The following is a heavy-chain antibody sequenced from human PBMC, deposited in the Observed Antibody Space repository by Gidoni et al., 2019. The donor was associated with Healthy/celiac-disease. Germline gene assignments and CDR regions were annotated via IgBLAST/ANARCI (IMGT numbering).Heavy chain of an antibody. J-gene: IGHJ4*02. Sequence: QVQLVQSGAEVKKHGSSVKVSCKASGGTFSSYTISWVRQAPGQGLEWMGRIIPILGIANYAQKFQGRVTITADKSTSTAYMELSSLRSEDTAVYYCARDQRGYSYGYADYWGQGTLVTVSS. D-gene: IGHD5-18*01. CDR2: IIPILGIA. V-gene: IGHV1-69*08. CDR3: ARDQRGYSYGYADY. CDR1: GGTFSSYT.